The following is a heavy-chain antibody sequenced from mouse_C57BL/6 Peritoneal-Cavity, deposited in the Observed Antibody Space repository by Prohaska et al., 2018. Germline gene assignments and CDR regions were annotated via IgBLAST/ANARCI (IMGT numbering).Heavy chain of an antibody. Sequence: QVQLQQSGAELVRPGASVTLSCKASGYTFTDYEMHWVKQTPVHGLEWIGAIDPETGGTGYNQKFKGKAILTADKSSSTAYMELRSLTSEDSAVYYCTNYYGSSYAMDYWGQGTSVTVSS. D-gene: IGHD1-1*01. CDR3: TNYYGSSYAMDY. V-gene: IGHV1-15*01. CDR2: IDPETGGT. J-gene: IGHJ4*01. CDR1: GYTFTDYE.